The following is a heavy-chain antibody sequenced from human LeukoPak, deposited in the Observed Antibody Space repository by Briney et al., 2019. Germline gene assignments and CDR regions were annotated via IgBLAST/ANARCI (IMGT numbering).Heavy chain of an antibody. CDR2: INHSGST. J-gene: IGHJ4*02. CDR3: ARGFVLRFLEWLSAPYYFDY. D-gene: IGHD3-3*01. Sequence: PSETLSLTCAVYGGSFSGYYWSRIRQPPGKGLEWIGEINHSGSTNYNPSLKSRVTISVDTSKNQFSLKLSSVTAADTAVYYCARGFVLRFLEWLSAPYYFDYWGQGTLVTVSS. V-gene: IGHV4-34*01. CDR1: GGSFSGYY.